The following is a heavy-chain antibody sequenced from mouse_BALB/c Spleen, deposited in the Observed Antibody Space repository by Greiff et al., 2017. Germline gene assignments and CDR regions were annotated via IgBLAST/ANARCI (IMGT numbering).Heavy chain of an antibody. J-gene: IGHJ3*01. D-gene: IGHD2-4*01. CDR2: IWSGGST. CDR3: ARVYYDYDEGFAY. CDR1: GFSLTSYG. V-gene: IGHV2-4-1*01. Sequence: VKLMESGPGLVQPSQSLSITCTVSGFSLTSYGVHWVRQSPGKGLEWLGVIWSGGSTDYNAAFISRLSISKDNSKSQVFFKMNSLQADDTAIYYCARVYYDYDEGFAYWGQGTLVTVSA.